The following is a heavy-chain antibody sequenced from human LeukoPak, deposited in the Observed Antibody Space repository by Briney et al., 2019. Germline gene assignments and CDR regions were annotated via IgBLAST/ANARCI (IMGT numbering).Heavy chain of an antibody. CDR3: ARVDSTSPHELDY. CDR2: ITPSGGI. J-gene: IGHJ4*02. CDR1: GYTFSNYD. D-gene: IGHD6-6*01. V-gene: IGHV1-46*01. Sequence: ASVTVSCKASGYTFSNYDMNWVRQAPGQGLEWMGMITPSGGISYAQKFQGRVTITRDMSTNTVYMELSSLRSGDTAVYYCARVDSTSPHELDYWGQGTLVTVSS.